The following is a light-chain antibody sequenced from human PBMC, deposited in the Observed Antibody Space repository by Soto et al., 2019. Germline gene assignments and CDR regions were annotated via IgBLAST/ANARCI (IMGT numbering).Light chain of an antibody. CDR1: QSVSSN. Sequence: EIVMTQYQATLSVSPGERATLSCRASQSVSSNLAWYQQKPGQAPRLLIYGASTRATGVPARFGGNGSGTEFTLTISSLQSEDFAVYYCQHYNNWPHTFGHGTNVDIK. CDR2: GAS. J-gene: IGKJ3*01. V-gene: IGKV3-15*01. CDR3: QHYNNWPHT.